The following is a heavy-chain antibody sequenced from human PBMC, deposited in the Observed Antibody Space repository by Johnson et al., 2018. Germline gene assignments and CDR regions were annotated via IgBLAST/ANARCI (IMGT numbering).Heavy chain of an antibody. V-gene: IGHV3-9*01. Sequence: VQLVQSGGALVQPGWSLRLSCTASGFKFDDYAMHWVRQAPGKGLEWVSGISWNSGSIGYAASAKGRFTISRDNAKTSLYLQMNSLGVEDTALYPCAKEHDFWRGSYTPAYMDVWGKGTTVTVSS. J-gene: IGHJ6*03. CDR1: GFKFDDYA. CDR3: AKEHDFWRGSYTPAYMDV. D-gene: IGHD3-3*01. CDR2: ISWNSGSI.